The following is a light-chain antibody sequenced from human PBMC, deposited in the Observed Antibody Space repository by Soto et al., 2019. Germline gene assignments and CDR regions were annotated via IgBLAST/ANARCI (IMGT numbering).Light chain of an antibody. V-gene: IGKV3-11*01. Sequence: EIVLTQSPATLSLSPGETATLSCRASQSVSDYIAWYQQKPGQAPRLLIYDTSNRATGVPARFSGSGSGTDFTLTISNLEPEEFAVYYCQQRTNWLTFGGGTKVEIK. CDR3: QQRTNWLT. CDR1: QSVSDY. CDR2: DTS. J-gene: IGKJ4*01.